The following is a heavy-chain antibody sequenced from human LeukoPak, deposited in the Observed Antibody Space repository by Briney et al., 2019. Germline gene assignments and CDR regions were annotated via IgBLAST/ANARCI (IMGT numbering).Heavy chain of an antibody. CDR2: IGNDGSNK. J-gene: IGHJ4*02. D-gene: IGHD2-15*01. V-gene: IGHV3-30*02. CDR1: GFTFSTFG. CDR3: AAHQGYCSGGGCGPY. Sequence: GGSLRLSCAASGFTFSTFGMHWVRQAPGKGLEWLAFIGNDGSNKYYVDSVKGRFTVSRDNSKNTLYLQMNTLRAEDTAVYHCAAHQGYCSGGGCGPYWGQGTQVTVSS.